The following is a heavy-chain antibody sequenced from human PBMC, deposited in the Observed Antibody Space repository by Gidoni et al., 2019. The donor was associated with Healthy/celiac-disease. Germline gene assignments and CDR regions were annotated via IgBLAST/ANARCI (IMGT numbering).Heavy chain of an antibody. CDR2: IIPILGIA. Sequence: QVQLVQSGAELKTPGSSVKVSCKASGGTFSSYTINWVRQAPGQGLEWMGRIIPILGIANYAQKFQGRVTITADKSTSTAYMELSSLRSEDTAVYYCCLYGDYETFDIWGQGTMVTVSS. J-gene: IGHJ3*02. CDR1: GGTFSSYT. V-gene: IGHV1-69*02. D-gene: IGHD4-17*01. CDR3: CLYGDYETFDI.